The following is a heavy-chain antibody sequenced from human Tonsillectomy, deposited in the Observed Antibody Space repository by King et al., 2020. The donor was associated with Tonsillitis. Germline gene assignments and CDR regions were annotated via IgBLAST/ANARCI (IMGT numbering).Heavy chain of an antibody. V-gene: IGHV4-61*02. CDR1: RGSISSGSYY. J-gene: IGHJ4*02. Sequence: VQLQESGPGLVKPSQTLSLTCTVSRGSISSGSYYWSWLRQPAGKGLEWLGRIHTSGSTEFNPSLNSRVAIAVDTCKNQLSLMLSSVTAADTAVYFCSRGNTYVDFDIWGQGTLVTVSS. CDR2: IHTSGST. D-gene: IGHD2/OR15-2a*01. CDR3: SRGNTYVDFDI.